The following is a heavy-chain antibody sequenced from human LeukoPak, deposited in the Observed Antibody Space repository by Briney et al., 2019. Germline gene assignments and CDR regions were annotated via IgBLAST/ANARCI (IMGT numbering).Heavy chain of an antibody. V-gene: IGHV4-59*06. CDR1: GASISSYY. Sequence: SETLPLTCSVSGASISSYYWSWMRQPPGKGLEWIGYIYYSGSTYYNPSLKSRVTISVDTSKNQFSLKLSSVTAADTAVYYCARDTDYGGNDYWGQGPLVTVSS. CDR3: ARDTDYGGNDY. J-gene: IGHJ4*02. D-gene: IGHD4-23*01. CDR2: IYYSGST.